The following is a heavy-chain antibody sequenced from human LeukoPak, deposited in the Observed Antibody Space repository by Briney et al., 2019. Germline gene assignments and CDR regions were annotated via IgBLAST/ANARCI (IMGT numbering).Heavy chain of an antibody. Sequence: SETLSLTCTVSGGSISSGSYYWSWIRQPAGKGLEWIGRIYTSGSTNYNPSLKSRVTISVDTSKNQFSLKLSSVTAADTAVNYCASTNWGGYYYYMDVWGKGTTVTVSS. CDR3: ASTNWGGYYYYMDV. J-gene: IGHJ6*03. CDR2: IYTSGST. CDR1: GGSISSGSYY. D-gene: IGHD7-27*01. V-gene: IGHV4-61*02.